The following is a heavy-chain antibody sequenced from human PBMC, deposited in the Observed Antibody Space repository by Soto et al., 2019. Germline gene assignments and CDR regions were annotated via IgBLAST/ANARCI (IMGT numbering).Heavy chain of an antibody. D-gene: IGHD6-6*01. Sequence: SVKVSCKASGGTFSSYAISWVRQAPGQGLEWMGGIIPIFGTANYAQKFQGRVTITADESTSTAYMELSSLRSEDTAVYYCARVVIHSSSSSYYYYGMDVWGQGTTVTVSS. CDR2: IIPIFGTA. J-gene: IGHJ6*02. V-gene: IGHV1-69*13. CDR1: GGTFSSYA. CDR3: ARVVIHSSSSSYYYYGMDV.